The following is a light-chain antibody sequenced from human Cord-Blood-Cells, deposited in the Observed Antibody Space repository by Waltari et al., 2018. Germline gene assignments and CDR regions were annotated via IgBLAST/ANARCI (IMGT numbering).Light chain of an antibody. V-gene: IGLV3-19*01. Sequence: SSELTQDPAVSVALGQTVRITCQGDSLRSYYASWYQQKPGQAPVLVIYGKNNRPSCIPDRFSGSSAGNTASLTITGAQAEDEADYYCNSRDSSGNHLVFGGGTKLTVL. CDR2: GKN. CDR3: NSRDSSGNHLV. CDR1: SLRSYY. J-gene: IGLJ2*01.